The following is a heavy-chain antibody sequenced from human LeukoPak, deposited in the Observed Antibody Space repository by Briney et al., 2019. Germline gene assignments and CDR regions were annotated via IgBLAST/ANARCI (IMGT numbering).Heavy chain of an antibody. CDR1: GGSISSYY. V-gene: IGHV4-59*01. D-gene: IGHD5-12*01. Sequence: SETLSLTCTVSGGSISSYYWSWIRQPPGEGLEWIGYIYYSGSTNYNPSLKSRVTISVDTSKNQFSLKLSSVTAADTAVYFCARLTGYDWESSFDYWGQGTPVTASS. CDR3: ARLTGYDWESSFDY. CDR2: IYYSGST. J-gene: IGHJ4*02.